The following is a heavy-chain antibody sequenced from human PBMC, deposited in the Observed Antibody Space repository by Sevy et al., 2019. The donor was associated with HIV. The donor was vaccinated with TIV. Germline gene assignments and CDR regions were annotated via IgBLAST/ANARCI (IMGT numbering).Heavy chain of an antibody. CDR1: GFTFSKYS. D-gene: IGHD2-8*01. CDR3: AREGCTKPHDY. CDR2: LSFGCGKI. Sequence: GGSLRLSCAASGFTFSKYSMSWVRQPPGKGLEWVSPLSFGCGKINYADSVKGRFTISRDNSKSSVYLQMNTLRPEDTAVYYCAREGCTKPHDYWGQGTLVTVSS. V-gene: IGHV3-23*01. J-gene: IGHJ4*02.